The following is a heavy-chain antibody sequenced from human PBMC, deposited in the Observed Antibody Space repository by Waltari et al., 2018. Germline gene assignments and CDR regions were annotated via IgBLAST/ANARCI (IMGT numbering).Heavy chain of an antibody. D-gene: IGHD3-3*02. CDR3: ARFSKSANWIDP. V-gene: IGHV4-39*01. Sequence: QLQLQKSGPGLVKPSETLSLTCTVSGGSISSSGSYWGWIRQPPGKGLEWIGSITYSGITYDNTSLMSRVTISVDTSKNQFSLKLTSVIAAETAVFYCARFSKSANWIDPWGQGTLVTVSS. CDR1: GGSISSSGSY. J-gene: IGHJ5*02. CDR2: ITYSGIT.